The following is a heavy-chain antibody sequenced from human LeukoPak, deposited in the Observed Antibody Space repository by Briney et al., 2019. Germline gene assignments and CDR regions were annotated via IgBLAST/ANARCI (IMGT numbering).Heavy chain of an antibody. CDR2: IYHSGST. D-gene: IGHD2-15*01. CDR1: GYSISSGYY. Sequence: PSETLSLTCAVSGYSISSGYYWGWIRPPPGKGLEWIGSIYHSGSTYYNPSLKSRVTISVDTSKNQFSLKLSSVTAADTAVYYCAGTYCSGGSCYSELYYYYGMDVWGKGTTVTVSS. CDR3: AGTYCSGGSCYSELYYYYGMDV. J-gene: IGHJ6*04. V-gene: IGHV4-38-2*01.